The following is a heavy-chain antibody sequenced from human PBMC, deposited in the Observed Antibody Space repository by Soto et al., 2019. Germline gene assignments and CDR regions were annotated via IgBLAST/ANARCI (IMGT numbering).Heavy chain of an antibody. CDR2: INPNSGNI. J-gene: IGHJ4*01. CDR3: ARGRDSGSYSIIDY. D-gene: IGHD3-10*01. V-gene: IGHV1-8*01. CDR1: GDTFTTYD. Sequence: ASVKVSCKASGDTFTTYDINWVRQATGHGLEWMGWINPNSGNIGYAKRFQGRVTMTRDTAIRTAYMEVSSLRSDDTAVYYCARGRDSGSYSIIDYGG.